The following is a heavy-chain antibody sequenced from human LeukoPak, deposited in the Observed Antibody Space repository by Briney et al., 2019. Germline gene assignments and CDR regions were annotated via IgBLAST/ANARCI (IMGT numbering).Heavy chain of an antibody. CDR3: ARAEPYYYGSGSYVY. CDR2: ISSSGSTI. CDR1: GFTFSSYE. J-gene: IGHJ4*02. V-gene: IGHV3-48*03. Sequence: GGSLRLSCAASGFTFSSYEVNWVRQAPGKGLEWVSYISSSGSTIYYADSVKGRFTISRDNAKNSLYLQMNSLRAEDTAVYYCARAEPYYYGSGSYVYWGQGTLVTVSS. D-gene: IGHD3-10*01.